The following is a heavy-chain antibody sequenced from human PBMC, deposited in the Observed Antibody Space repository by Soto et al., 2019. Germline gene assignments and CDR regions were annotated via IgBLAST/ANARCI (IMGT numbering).Heavy chain of an antibody. Sequence: RGSLRLSCAASGFTFSSYGMHWVRQAPGKGLVWVAIISYDGSNKYYGDSVKGRFTISRDNSKNTLYLQMNSLRAEDTAVYYCAKDKGRSLAGGMDVWGQGTTVTVSS. CDR3: AKDKGRSLAGGMDV. CDR1: GFTFSSYG. D-gene: IGHD6-19*01. J-gene: IGHJ6*02. V-gene: IGHV3-30*18. CDR2: ISYDGSNK.